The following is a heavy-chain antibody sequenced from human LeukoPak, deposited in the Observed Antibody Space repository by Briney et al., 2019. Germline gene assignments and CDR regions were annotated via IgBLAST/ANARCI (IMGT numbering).Heavy chain of an antibody. Sequence: GGSLRLSCAASGFTFSSYAMSWVRQAPGKGLEWVSAISGSGGSTYYADSVKGRFTISRDNSKNTLYLQMNSLRAEDTAVYYCAKGTTRQLAAYYFDYWGQGTLVTVSS. CDR2: ISGSGGST. CDR1: GFTFSSYA. V-gene: IGHV3-23*01. J-gene: IGHJ4*02. D-gene: IGHD6-6*01. CDR3: AKGTTRQLAAYYFDY.